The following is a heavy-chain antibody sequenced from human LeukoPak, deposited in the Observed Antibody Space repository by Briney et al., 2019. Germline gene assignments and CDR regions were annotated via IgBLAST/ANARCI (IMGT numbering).Heavy chain of an antibody. CDR2: IVPSGST. D-gene: IGHD6-13*01. Sequence: PSETLSLTCNVSGASIRHYYWGWIRQPAGKGLEWIGRIVPSGSTDYNPSLKSRVTMSVDTSKSQFSLKLNSVTAADTAVYYCAKEGAAPGPDFDYWGQGTLVIVSS. J-gene: IGHJ4*02. CDR3: AKEGAAPGPDFDY. V-gene: IGHV4-4*07. CDR1: GASIRHYY.